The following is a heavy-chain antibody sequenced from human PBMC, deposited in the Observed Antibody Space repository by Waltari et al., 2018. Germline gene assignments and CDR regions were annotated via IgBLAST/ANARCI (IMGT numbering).Heavy chain of an antibody. CDR1: GFNFSRHS. CDR3: VSPALPGAHYYYYYGMDF. D-gene: IGHD2-2*01. V-gene: IGHV3-21*01. J-gene: IGHJ6*02. CDR2: LSSISTYK. Sequence: EVQLVESGGGLVKPGGSLRLSCAASGFNFSRHSMNWVRQAPGNGLEWVSYLSSISTYKYYADSVRGRFTISRDNAMNSLYLQLNSLRAEDTAVYYCVSPALPGAHYYYYYGMDFWGQGTTVTVSS.